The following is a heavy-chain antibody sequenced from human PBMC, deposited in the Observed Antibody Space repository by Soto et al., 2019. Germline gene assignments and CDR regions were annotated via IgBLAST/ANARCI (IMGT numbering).Heavy chain of an antibody. CDR2: TSYDGSIR. Sequence: QVQLVESGGGVVQPGRSLRLSCAASGFTFSNYGMHWVRQAPGKGLEWVAVTSYDGSIRYYAGSVKGRFTISRDNSKNTLYLQIISLRTEDTAVYYCAKDRLAYCGGDCYWVDYWGQGTLLTVSS. CDR3: AKDRLAYCGGDCYWVDY. CDR1: GFTFSNYG. V-gene: IGHV3-30*18. D-gene: IGHD2-21*02. J-gene: IGHJ4*02.